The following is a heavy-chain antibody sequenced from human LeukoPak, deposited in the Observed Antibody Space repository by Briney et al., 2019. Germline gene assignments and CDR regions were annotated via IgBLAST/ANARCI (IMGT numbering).Heavy chain of an antibody. J-gene: IGHJ4*02. CDR1: GGTFSSYA. CDR3: ARDGGKRSSSSHFDY. Sequence: GSSVKVSCKASGGTFSSYAISWVRQAPGQGLEWMGGIIPIFGTANYAQNFQGRVTITTDESTSTAYMELSSLRSEDTAVYYCARDGGKRSSSSHFDYWGQGTLVTVSS. V-gene: IGHV1-69*05. CDR2: IIPIFGTA. D-gene: IGHD6-6*01.